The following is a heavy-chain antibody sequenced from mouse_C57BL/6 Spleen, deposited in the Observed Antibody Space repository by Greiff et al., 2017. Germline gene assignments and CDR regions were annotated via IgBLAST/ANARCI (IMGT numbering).Heavy chain of an antibody. V-gene: IGHV3-6*01. CDR1: GYSITSGYY. CDR3: ARDDWAWFAY. Sequence: EVKLVESGPGLVKPSQSLSLTCSVTGYSITSGYYWNWIRQFPGNKLEWMGYISYDGSNNYNPSLKNRISITRDTSKNQFFLKLNSVTTEDTATYYCARDDWAWFAYWGQGTLVTVSA. J-gene: IGHJ3*01. CDR2: ISYDGSN. D-gene: IGHD4-1*01.